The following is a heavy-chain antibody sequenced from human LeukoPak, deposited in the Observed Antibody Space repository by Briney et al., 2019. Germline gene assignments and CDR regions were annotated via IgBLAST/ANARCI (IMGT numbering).Heavy chain of an antibody. V-gene: IGHV3-23*01. D-gene: IGHD3-22*01. Sequence: PGGSLRLSCAASGFTFISYGMSWVRQAPGKGLEWVSGTSGSGGSTYYADSVKGRFTISRDNSKNTLDLQMNSLRAEDTAVYYCAKTFSGYYYREFDYWGQGTLVTVSS. CDR3: AKTFSGYYYREFDY. J-gene: IGHJ4*02. CDR2: TSGSGGST. CDR1: GFTFISYG.